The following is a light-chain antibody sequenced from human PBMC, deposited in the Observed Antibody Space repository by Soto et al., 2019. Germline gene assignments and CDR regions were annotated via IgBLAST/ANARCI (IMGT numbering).Light chain of an antibody. J-gene: IGKJ5*01. CDR2: WAS. Sequence: DLFMTRSADSLAVSLCERATTNCESSQSVLYSSNNKNYLAWYQQKPGQPPKLLIYWASTRESGVPDRFSGSGSGTDFTLTISRLEPEDFAVYYCQQYGTSPITFGQGTRLEI. V-gene: IGKV4-1*01. CDR1: QSVLYSSNNKNY. CDR3: QQYGTSPIT.